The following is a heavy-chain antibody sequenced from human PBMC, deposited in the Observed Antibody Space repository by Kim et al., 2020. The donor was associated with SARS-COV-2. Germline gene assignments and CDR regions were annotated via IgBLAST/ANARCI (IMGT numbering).Heavy chain of an antibody. D-gene: IGHD3-10*01. CDR2: IYYSGST. V-gene: IGHV4-59*01. CDR3: ARDPYGSGSYLGY. J-gene: IGHJ4*02. CDR1: GGSISSYY. Sequence: SETLSLTCTVSGGSISSYYWSWIRQPPGKGLEWIGYIYYSGSTNYNPSLKSRVTISVDTSKNQFSLKLSSVTAADTAVYYCARDPYGSGSYLGYWGQGTLVTVSS.